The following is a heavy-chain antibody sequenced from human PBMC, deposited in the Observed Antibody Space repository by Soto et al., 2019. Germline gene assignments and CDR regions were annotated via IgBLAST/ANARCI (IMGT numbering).Heavy chain of an antibody. J-gene: IGHJ4*02. CDR3: ARGKNFGVVIRFDY. V-gene: IGHV1-69*13. D-gene: IGHD3-3*01. CDR2: IIPIFGTA. CDR1: GGTFSSYA. Sequence: SVKVSCKASGGTFSSYAISWVRQALGQGLEWMGGIIPIFGTANYAQKFQGRVTITADESTSTAYMELSSLRSEDTAVYYCARGKNFGVVIRFDYWGQGTLVTVSS.